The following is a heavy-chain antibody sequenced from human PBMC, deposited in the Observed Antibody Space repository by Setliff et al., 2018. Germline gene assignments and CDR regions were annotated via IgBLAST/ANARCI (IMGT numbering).Heavy chain of an antibody. Sequence: ASVKVSCKASGYTFTNYAIHWVRQAPGQRLEWMGWINAGNGNTKYSQKFQGRVTITRDTSASTAYMELSSLRSEDTAVYYCARDNIGYITGIPYYYYYYMDVWGKGTTVTVSS. J-gene: IGHJ6*03. D-gene: IGHD1-20*01. CDR2: INAGNGNT. V-gene: IGHV1-3*01. CDR1: GYTFTNYA. CDR3: ARDNIGYITGIPYYYYYYMDV.